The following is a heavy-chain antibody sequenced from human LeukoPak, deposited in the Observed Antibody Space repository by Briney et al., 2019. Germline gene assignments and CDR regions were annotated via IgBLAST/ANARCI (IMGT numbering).Heavy chain of an antibody. J-gene: IGHJ5*02. Sequence: SETLSLTCAVYGGSFSGYYWSWTRQPPGKGLEWIGEINHSGSTNYNPSLKSRVTISVDTSKNQFSLKLSSVTAADTAVYYCARVDKSSSWYRNWFDPWGQGTLVTVSS. CDR1: GGSFSGYY. CDR3: ARVDKSSSWYRNWFDP. V-gene: IGHV4-34*01. D-gene: IGHD6-13*01. CDR2: INHSGST.